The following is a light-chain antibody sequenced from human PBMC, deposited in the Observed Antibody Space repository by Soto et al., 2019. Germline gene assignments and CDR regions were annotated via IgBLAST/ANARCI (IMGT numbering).Light chain of an antibody. V-gene: IGLV2-8*01. J-gene: IGLJ3*02. CDR3: RSYAGSNNRV. Sequence: QSVLTQPPSASGSPGQSVTISCTGTSSDVADYNYVSWYQQYPGKAPKLMIYEVSKRPSGVPDRFSGSKSGNTASLTVSGLQAADEADYYCRSYAGSNNRVFGGGTKLTVL. CDR2: EVS. CDR1: SSDVADYNY.